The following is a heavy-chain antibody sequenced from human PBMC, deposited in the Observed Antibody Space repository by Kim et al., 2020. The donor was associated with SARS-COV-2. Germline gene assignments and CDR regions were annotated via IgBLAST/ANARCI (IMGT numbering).Heavy chain of an antibody. CDR1: GFTFSSYS. CDR3: ARDTGPIVYCSGGSCYSDTPPRLYYYYYYGMDV. D-gene: IGHD2-15*01. CDR2: ISSSSSTI. Sequence: GGSLRLSCAASGFTFSSYSMNWVRQAPGKGLEWVSYISSSSSTIYYADSVKGRFTISRDNAKNSLYLQMNSLRDEDTAVYYCARDTGPIVYCSGGSCYSDTPPRLYYYYYYGMDVWGQGTTVTVSS. J-gene: IGHJ6*02. V-gene: IGHV3-48*02.